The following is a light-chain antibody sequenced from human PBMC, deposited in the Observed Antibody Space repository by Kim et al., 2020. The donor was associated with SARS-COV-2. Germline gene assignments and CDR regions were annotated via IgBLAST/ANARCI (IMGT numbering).Light chain of an antibody. J-gene: IGKJ3*01. CDR3: HQYADSPRT. Sequence: FPGERAPRSCRASQTVTDNLLAWYQVKLGQTPRLLVYCASRRATGIPDMFSGSGSGTDFILHINGLEPEDFAVYFCHQYADSPRTFGPGTKVDIK. V-gene: IGKV3-20*01. CDR2: CAS. CDR1: QTVTDNL.